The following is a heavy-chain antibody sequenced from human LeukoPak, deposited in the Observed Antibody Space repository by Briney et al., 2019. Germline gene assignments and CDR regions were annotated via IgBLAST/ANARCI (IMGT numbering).Heavy chain of an antibody. Sequence: ASVKVSCKTSGYTFTFYYLHWMRQAPGQGLEWMGWINPNSGGTNYAQKFQGRVTMTRDTSISTAYMDLSRLRSDDTAVCYCARGSSSFLGYFDYWAQGTLVTVSS. CDR1: GYTFTFYY. D-gene: IGHD3-16*01. J-gene: IGHJ4*02. V-gene: IGHV1-2*02. CDR2: INPNSGGT. CDR3: ARGSSSFLGYFDY.